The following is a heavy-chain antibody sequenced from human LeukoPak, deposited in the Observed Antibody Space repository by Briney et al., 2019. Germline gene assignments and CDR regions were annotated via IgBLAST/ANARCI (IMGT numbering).Heavy chain of an antibody. V-gene: IGHV3-11*01. CDR1: GFTFSDYY. J-gene: IGHJ4*02. Sequence: GGSLRLSCAASGFTFSDYYMSWVRQAPGKGLEWGSYISSSGSTIYYADSVKGGVTISRDNAKNSLYLQMNSLRAEDTAVYYCARDTIFGVVTTYYFDYWGQGTLVTVSS. CDR3: ARDTIFGVVTTYYFDY. CDR2: ISSSGSTI. D-gene: IGHD3-3*01.